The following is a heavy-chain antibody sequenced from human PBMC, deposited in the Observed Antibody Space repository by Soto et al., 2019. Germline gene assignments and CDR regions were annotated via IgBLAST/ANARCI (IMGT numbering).Heavy chain of an antibody. CDR2: ISGSGGST. Sequence: GGSLRLSCAASGFTFSSYAMSWVRQAPGKGLEWVSAISGSGGSTNYADSVKGRFTMSRDNSKNTLYLQMNSLGAEDTAVYYCAKDLWFGESQYYFDYWGQGTLVTVSS. CDR3: AKDLWFGESQYYFDY. D-gene: IGHD3-10*01. J-gene: IGHJ4*02. CDR1: GFTFSSYA. V-gene: IGHV3-23*01.